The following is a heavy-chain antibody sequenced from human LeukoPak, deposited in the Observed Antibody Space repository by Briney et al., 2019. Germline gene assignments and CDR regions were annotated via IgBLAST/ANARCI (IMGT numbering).Heavy chain of an antibody. D-gene: IGHD3-22*01. Sequence: GESLRISCKGSGYSFTSYWISWVRQMPGKGLEWRGRFDPSDSYTNYSPSFQGHVPISADKSISTAYLQWSSLKASDTAMYYCARGGAYYDSSGYYYCDYWGQGTLVTVSS. CDR3: ARGGAYYDSSGYYYCDY. V-gene: IGHV5-10-1*01. CDR2: FDPSDSYT. J-gene: IGHJ4*02. CDR1: GYSFTSYW.